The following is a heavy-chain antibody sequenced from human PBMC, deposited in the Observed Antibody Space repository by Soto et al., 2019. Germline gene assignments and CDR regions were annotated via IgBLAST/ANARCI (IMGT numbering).Heavy chain of an antibody. CDR2: ISSSSSTI. D-gene: IGHD6-13*01. J-gene: IGHJ4*02. Sequence: GVSLRDYCAASGFTFSSYRMNWIRQPPGKGLEWVSYISSSSSTIYYADSVKGRFTISRDNAKNSLYLQMNSLRAEDTAVYYCARDDSSDGPFDYWGQGTLVTVSS. V-gene: IGHV3-48*01. CDR3: ARDDSSDGPFDY. CDR1: GFTFSSYR.